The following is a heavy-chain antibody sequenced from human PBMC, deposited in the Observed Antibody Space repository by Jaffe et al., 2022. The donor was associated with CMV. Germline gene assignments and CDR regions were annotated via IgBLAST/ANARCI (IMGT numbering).Heavy chain of an antibody. CDR2: IYYSGST. D-gene: IGHD6-13*01. CDR3: ARHGIAAAAQDTWFDP. CDR1: GGSISSSSYY. J-gene: IGHJ5*02. V-gene: IGHV4-39*01. Sequence: QLQLQESGPGLVKPSETLSLTCTVSGGSISSSSYYWGWIRQPPGKGLEWIGSIYYSGSTYYNPSLKSRVTISVDTSKNQFSLKLSSVTAADTAVYYCARHGIAAAAQDTWFDPWGQGTLVTVSS.